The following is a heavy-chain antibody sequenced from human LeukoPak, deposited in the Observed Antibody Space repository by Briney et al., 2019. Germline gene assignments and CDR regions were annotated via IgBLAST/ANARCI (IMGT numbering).Heavy chain of an antibody. V-gene: IGHV4-34*01. CDR2: INHSGST. J-gene: IGHJ6*02. CDR1: GGSFSGYY. D-gene: IGHD6-13*01. CDR3: AREGYSNYGMDV. Sequence: PSETLSLTCAVYGGSFSGYYWSWIRQPPGKGLEWIGEINHSGSTNYNPSLKSRVTISVDTSKNQFSLKLTSVTAADTAVYYCAREGYSNYGMDVWGQGTTVTVSS.